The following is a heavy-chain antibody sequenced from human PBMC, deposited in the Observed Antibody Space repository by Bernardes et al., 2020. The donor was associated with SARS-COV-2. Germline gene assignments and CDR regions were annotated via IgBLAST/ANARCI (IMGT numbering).Heavy chain of an antibody. CDR3: ARVTAVAGNYYYYGMDV. CDR2: IYTSGST. V-gene: IGHV4-4*07. CDR1: GGSISSYY. J-gene: IGHJ6*02. Sequence: SETLSLTCTVSGGSISSYYWSWIRQPAGKGLEWIGRIYTSGSTNYNPSLKSRVTMSVDTSKNQFSLKLSSVTAADTAVYYCARVTAVAGNYYYYGMDVWGLGTTVTVSS. D-gene: IGHD6-19*01.